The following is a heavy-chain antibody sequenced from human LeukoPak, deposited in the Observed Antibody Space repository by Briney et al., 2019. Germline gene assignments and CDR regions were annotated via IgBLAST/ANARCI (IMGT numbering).Heavy chain of an antibody. V-gene: IGHV3-53*01. D-gene: IGHD3-22*01. Sequence: ETLSLTCTVSGGSISGSSYYWGWVRQAPGKGLEWVPTIYTGGNTYYAASVKGRFTISRDFSKNTVFLHMNSLRAEDTAMYYCARGDDSGYYDYFDYWGQGALVTVSS. CDR2: IYTGGNT. CDR3: ARGDDSGYYDYFDY. CDR1: GGSISGSSYY. J-gene: IGHJ4*02.